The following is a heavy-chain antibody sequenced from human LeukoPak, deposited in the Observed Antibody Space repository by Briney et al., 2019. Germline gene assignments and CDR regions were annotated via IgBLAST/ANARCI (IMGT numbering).Heavy chain of an antibody. CDR3: ARVSIAVAGTSRYFYYYYYMDV. CDR2: IYYSGST. CDR1: GGSISSSSYY. Sequence: SETLSLTCTVSGGSISSSSYYWGWIRQPPGKGLEWIGSIYYSGSTYYNPSLKSRVTISVDTSKNQFSLKLSSVTAADTAVYYCARVSIAVAGTSRYFYYYYYMDVWGKGTTVTISS. V-gene: IGHV4-39*07. D-gene: IGHD6-19*01. J-gene: IGHJ6*03.